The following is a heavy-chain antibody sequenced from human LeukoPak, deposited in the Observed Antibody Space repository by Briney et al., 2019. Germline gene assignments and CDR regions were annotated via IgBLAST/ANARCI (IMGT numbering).Heavy chain of an antibody. Sequence: GRSLRLSCAASGFTFSSYAMHWVRQAPGKGLEWVSSISSSSSYIYYADSVKGRFTISRDNAKNSLYLQMNSLRAEDTAVYYCARSPTVTPSPFDYWGQGTLVTVSS. J-gene: IGHJ4*02. V-gene: IGHV3-21*01. CDR3: ARSPTVTPSPFDY. CDR1: GFTFSSYA. CDR2: ISSSSSYI. D-gene: IGHD4-11*01.